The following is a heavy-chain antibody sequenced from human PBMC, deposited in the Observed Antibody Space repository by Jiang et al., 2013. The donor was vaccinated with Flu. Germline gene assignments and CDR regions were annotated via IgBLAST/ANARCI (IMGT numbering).Heavy chain of an antibody. CDR2: IYYSGST. V-gene: IGHV4-31*01. D-gene: IGHD3-22*01. CDR3: ARVYYDSSGPDYWYFDL. CDR1: GGSISSGGYY. J-gene: IGHJ2*01. Sequence: TCTVSGGSISSGGYYWSWIRQHPGKGLEWIGYIYYSGSTYYNPSLKSLVTISVDTSKNQFSLKLSSVTAADTAVYYCARVYYDSSGPDYWYFDLWGRGTLVTVSS.